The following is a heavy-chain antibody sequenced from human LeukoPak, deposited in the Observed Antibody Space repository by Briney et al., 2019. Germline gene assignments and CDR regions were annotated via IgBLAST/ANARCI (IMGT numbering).Heavy chain of an antibody. D-gene: IGHD2-15*01. V-gene: IGHV3-15*01. Sequence: GGSLRLSCAASGFTFSNAWMSWVRQAPGKGLEWVGRIKSKTDGGTTDYAAPVKGRFTISRDDSKNTLYLQMNSLKTEDTAVYYCTTESYCSGGGCSVYWGQGTLVTVSS. CDR2: IKSKTDGGTT. CDR1: GFTFSNAW. J-gene: IGHJ4*02. CDR3: TTESYCSGGGCSVY.